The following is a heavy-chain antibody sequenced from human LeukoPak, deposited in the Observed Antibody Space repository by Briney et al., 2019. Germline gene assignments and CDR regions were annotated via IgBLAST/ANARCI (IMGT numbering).Heavy chain of an antibody. CDR3: ATRNYDILTGYYRPYYYYYGMDV. J-gene: IGHJ6*02. CDR1: GYTLTELS. D-gene: IGHD3-9*01. V-gene: IGHV1-24*01. Sequence: ASVKVSCKVSGYTLTELSMHWVRQAPAKGLEWMGSFDPEDGETIYAQKFQGRVTMTEDTSTDTAYMELSSLRSEDTAVYYCATRNYDILTGYYRPYYYYYGMDVWGQGTTVTVSS. CDR2: FDPEDGET.